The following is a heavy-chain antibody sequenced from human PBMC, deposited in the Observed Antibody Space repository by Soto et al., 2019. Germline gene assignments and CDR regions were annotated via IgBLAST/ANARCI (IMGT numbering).Heavy chain of an antibody. J-gene: IGHJ4*01. CDR1: GDSVSSNSAA. CDR2: TYYRSKWYN. V-gene: IGHV6-1*01. CDR3: AGTYYDNLTGYSKSDT. D-gene: IGHD3-9*01. Sequence: PSQTLSLTCAISGDSVSSNSAAWNWIRQSPSRGLEWLGRTYYRSKWYNDYAVSVKSRITINPDTSKNQFSLQLNSVTPEDTAVYYCAGTYYDNLTGYSKSDTWGQGNLLTVSS.